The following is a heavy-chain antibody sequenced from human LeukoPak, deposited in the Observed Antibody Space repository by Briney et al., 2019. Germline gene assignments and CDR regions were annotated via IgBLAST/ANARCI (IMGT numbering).Heavy chain of an antibody. CDR1: GGSISSHY. V-gene: IGHV4-59*11. CDR2: IYYSGST. CDR3: ASQRVGYFDY. J-gene: IGHJ4*02. D-gene: IGHD1-26*01. Sequence: SETLSLTCTVSGGSISSHYWSWIRQPPGKGLEWIGYIYYSGSTDYNPSLKSRVTISVDTSKNQFSLKLSSVTAADTAVYYCASQRVGYFDYWGQGTLVTVSS.